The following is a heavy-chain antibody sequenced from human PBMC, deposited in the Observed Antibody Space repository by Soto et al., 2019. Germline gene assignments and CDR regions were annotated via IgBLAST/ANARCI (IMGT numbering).Heavy chain of an antibody. CDR1: GFTFGTYS. CDR2: ISYDSDTV. V-gene: IGHV3-48*02. Sequence: GGSLRLSCAGSGFTFGTYSMNWVRQAAGKGLEWIAYISYDSDTVQYADSVKGRFTISRDNAKNSLYLQMNSLRDEDTAVYYCARLYYDYVWGQGTTVTVSS. D-gene: IGHD3-3*01. CDR3: ARLYYDYV. J-gene: IGHJ6*02.